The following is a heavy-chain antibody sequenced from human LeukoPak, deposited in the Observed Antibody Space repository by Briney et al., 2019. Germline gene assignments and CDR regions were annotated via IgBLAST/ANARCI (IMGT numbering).Heavy chain of an antibody. CDR1: GFTFSDFY. V-gene: IGHV3-11*04. Sequence: GGSLRLSCAASGFTFSDFYMSWVRQAPGKGLEWISYISGSESGLFYADSVKGRFVISRDNGEKSLYLQMNSLSAEDTAVYYCARVGLGYDYIHYWFDTWGQGTLVTVSS. CDR3: ARVGLGYDYIHYWFDT. J-gene: IGHJ5*02. D-gene: IGHD3-22*01. CDR2: ISGSESGL.